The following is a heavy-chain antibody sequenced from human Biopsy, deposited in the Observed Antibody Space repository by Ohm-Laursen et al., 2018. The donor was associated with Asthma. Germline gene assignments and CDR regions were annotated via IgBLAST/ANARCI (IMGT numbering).Heavy chain of an antibody. CDR3: VRESSSWHHGPFHYYYGLDV. CDR2: IYYSGTT. J-gene: IGHJ6*02. CDR1: SGSGGYMRSGNYY. D-gene: IGHD6-13*01. V-gene: IGHV4-39*01. Sequence: GTLSLTCSLSSGSGGYMRSGNYYWGWIRQPPGKGLAWIGSIYYSGTTYYNPSLESRVTVSADTSKNQFSLKLTSVTAADTAVYYCVRESSSWHHGPFHYYYGLDVWGQGTTATVSS.